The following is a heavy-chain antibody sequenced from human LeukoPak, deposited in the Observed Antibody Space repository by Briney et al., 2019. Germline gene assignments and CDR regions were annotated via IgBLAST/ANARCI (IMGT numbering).Heavy chain of an antibody. V-gene: IGHV3-30*02. CDR1: RFSFNSYG. D-gene: IGHD4-17*01. CDR3: ARRVGNDGDYEFY. Sequence: PGGSLRLSCEASRFSFNSYGMHWVRQAPGRGLEWVAFVRFDGSDKYYADSVKGRFTISRDNSKNTLYPQMNSLRAEDTAVYYCARRVGNDGDYEFYWGQGTLVTVSS. J-gene: IGHJ4*02. CDR2: VRFDGSDK.